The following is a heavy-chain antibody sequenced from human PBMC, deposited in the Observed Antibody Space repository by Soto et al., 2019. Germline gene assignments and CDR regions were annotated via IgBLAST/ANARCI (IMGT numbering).Heavy chain of an antibody. Sequence: GGSLRLSCAASGFTFSSYAMHWVRQAPGKGLEWVAVISYDGSNKYYADSVKGRFTISRDNSKNTLYLQMNSLRAEDTAVYYCARGYYYGSGSYYTYYYYGMDVWGQGTTVTVSS. CDR2: ISYDGSNK. J-gene: IGHJ6*02. V-gene: IGHV3-30-3*01. CDR1: GFTFSSYA. CDR3: ARGYYYGSGSYYTYYYYGMDV. D-gene: IGHD3-10*01.